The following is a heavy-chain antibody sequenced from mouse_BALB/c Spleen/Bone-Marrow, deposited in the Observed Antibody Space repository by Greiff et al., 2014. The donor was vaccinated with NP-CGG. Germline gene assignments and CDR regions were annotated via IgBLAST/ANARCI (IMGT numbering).Heavy chain of an antibody. V-gene: IGHV1-18*01. CDR2: INPYNGGT. D-gene: IGHD2-4*01. CDR1: GYSFTGYT. Sequence: VQLQQPGPELVKPGASMKIFCKASGYSFTGYTMNWVKQSHGKNLEWIGLINPYNGGTRCNQKFKGKATLTVDKSSSTAYMELLSLTSEDSAVYYCARGPPLYYDYGFDYWGQGTTLTVSS. J-gene: IGHJ2*01. CDR3: ARGPPLYYDYGFDY.